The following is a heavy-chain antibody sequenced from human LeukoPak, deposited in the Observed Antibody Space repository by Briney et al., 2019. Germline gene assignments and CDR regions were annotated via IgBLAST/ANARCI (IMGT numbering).Heavy chain of an antibody. CDR1: GFTFSNAW. D-gene: IGHD6-19*01. J-gene: IGHJ4*02. Sequence: GGSLRLSCAASGFTFSNAWMSWVRQAPGKGLEWVSAISGSGGSTYYADSVKGRFTISRDNSKNTLYLQMNSLRAEDTAVYYCAKDLLPYSSGWSYFDYWGQGTLVTVSS. CDR2: ISGSGGST. V-gene: IGHV3-23*01. CDR3: AKDLLPYSSGWSYFDY.